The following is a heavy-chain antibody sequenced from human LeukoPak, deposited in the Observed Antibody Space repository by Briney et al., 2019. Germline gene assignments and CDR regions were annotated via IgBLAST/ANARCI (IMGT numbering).Heavy chain of an antibody. CDR2: ISGSGGST. Sequence: PGGSLRLSCAASGFTFSSYAMSWVRQAPGKGLEWVSAISGSGGSTYYADSVKGRFTISRDNSKNTLYLQMNSLRAEDTAVYYCAKDTPIAAAGTITTLSLGYWGQGTLVTVSS. CDR3: AKDTPIAAAGTITTLSLGY. CDR1: GFTFSSYA. D-gene: IGHD6-13*01. V-gene: IGHV3-23*01. J-gene: IGHJ4*02.